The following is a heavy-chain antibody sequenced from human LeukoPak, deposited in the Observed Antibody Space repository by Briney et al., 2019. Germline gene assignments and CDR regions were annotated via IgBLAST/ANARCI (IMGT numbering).Heavy chain of an antibody. D-gene: IGHD2-15*01. V-gene: IGHV4-34*01. CDR3: AREQQRDCSGGSCYWVVYY. CDR2: INHSGST. CDR1: GGSFSGYY. J-gene: IGHJ4*02. Sequence: PSETLCLTCAVYGGSFSGYYWSRIRQPPGKGLEWVGEINHSGSTNYNPSLKSRVTISVDTSKNQFSLKLSPVTAADTAVYYCAREQQRDCSGGSCYWVVYYWGQGTLVTVSS.